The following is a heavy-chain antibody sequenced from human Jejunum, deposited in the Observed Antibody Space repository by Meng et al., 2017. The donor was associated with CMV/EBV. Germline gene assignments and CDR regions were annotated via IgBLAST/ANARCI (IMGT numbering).Heavy chain of an antibody. CDR3: ARDQTDNYPYNWFDP. V-gene: IGHV3-30-3*01. Sequence: SGFSFSTYVMHWIRQRPGKGLEWVAVISYDGSTKYCADSVKGRFTISRDNSRNTLYLDVNSLRGDDTAMYYCARDQTDNYPYNWFDPWGQGTLVTVSS. CDR1: GFSFSTYV. J-gene: IGHJ5*02. D-gene: IGHD1-1*01. CDR2: ISYDGSTK.